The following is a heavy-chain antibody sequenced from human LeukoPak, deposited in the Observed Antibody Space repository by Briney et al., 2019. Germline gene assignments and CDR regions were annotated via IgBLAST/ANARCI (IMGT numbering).Heavy chain of an antibody. CDR1: GFPFNSYW. D-gene: IGHD2-15*01. Sequence: GGSLRLSCAASGFPFNSYWMHWVRQAPGKGLVWVSRINTDGGTTTYADSVKGRFTISRDNAKNTLYLQMNSLSAEDTAVYYCVRDDSHRLKWGQGTLVTVSS. J-gene: IGHJ4*02. V-gene: IGHV3-74*01. CDR3: VRDDSHRLK. CDR2: INTDGGTT.